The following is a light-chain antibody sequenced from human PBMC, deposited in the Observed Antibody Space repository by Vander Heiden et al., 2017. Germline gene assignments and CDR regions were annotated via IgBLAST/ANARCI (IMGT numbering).Light chain of an antibody. V-gene: IGLV2-18*02. CDR2: EVS. CDR3: NSYTSSSTLV. Sequence: QSALTQPPSVSGPPGPSVTISCTRTSSHVGSYNRVSWYQQPPGTAPKLMIYEVSNRPSGVPDRFSGSKSGNTASLTISGLQAEDEADYYCNSYTSSSTLVFGGGTKLTVL. CDR1: SSHVGSYNR. J-gene: IGLJ2*01.